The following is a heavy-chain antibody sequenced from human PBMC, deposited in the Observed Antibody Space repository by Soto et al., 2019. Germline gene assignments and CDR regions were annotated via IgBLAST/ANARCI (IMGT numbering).Heavy chain of an antibody. D-gene: IGHD2-15*01. CDR3: ARVRDSFGLEV. CDR1: GGSITGAYY. Sequence: SETLSLTCNVSGGSITGAYYWNWIRQHPGKGLEWIGSIHYRGSTYYNPSIKTRITISLDRSNNQFSLKLSSVTAAEKAVYYCARVRDSFGLEVWGQGTTVT. J-gene: IGHJ6*02. CDR2: IHYRGST. V-gene: IGHV4-31*03.